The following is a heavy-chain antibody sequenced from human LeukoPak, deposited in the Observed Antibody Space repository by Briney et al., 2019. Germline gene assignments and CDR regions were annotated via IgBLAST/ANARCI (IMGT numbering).Heavy chain of an antibody. V-gene: IGHV4-59*01. Sequence: SETLSLXCTVSGGSISSYYWSWIRLPPGKGLEWIGYIYYSGSTNYNPSLKSRVTISVDTSKNQFSLKLSSVTAADTAVYYCARASAVAGNFDYWGQGTLVTVSS. D-gene: IGHD6-19*01. CDR1: GGSISSYY. CDR2: IYYSGST. J-gene: IGHJ4*02. CDR3: ARASAVAGNFDY.